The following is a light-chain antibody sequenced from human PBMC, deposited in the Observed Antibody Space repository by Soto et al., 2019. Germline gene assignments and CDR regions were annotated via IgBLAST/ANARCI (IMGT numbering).Light chain of an antibody. CDR1: QSIGKR. V-gene: IGKV1-39*01. CDR3: QQSYTRPTT. Sequence: DIQMTQSPSFLPASVGDRVTITCRASQSIGKRLNWYQQKPGKAPKFLIYGASTLQSGVPSRFTGSGSGTDFTLTVNSLQPEDFATYYCQQSYTRPTTFGQGTRLEIK. CDR2: GAS. J-gene: IGKJ5*01.